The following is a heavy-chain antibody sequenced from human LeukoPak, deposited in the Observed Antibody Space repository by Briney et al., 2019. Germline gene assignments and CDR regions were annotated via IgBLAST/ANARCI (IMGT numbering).Heavy chain of an antibody. CDR2: INHSGST. J-gene: IGHJ6*03. CDR1: GGSFSGYY. Sequence: SETLSLTCAVYGGSFSGYYWSWIRQPPGKGLERIGEINHSGSTNYNPSLKSRVTILVDTSKNQFSLKLSSVTAADTAVYYCARRGYYGSGSYYRTYYYYMDVWGKGTTVTISS. D-gene: IGHD3-10*01. CDR3: ARRGYYGSGSYYRTYYYYMDV. V-gene: IGHV4-34*01.